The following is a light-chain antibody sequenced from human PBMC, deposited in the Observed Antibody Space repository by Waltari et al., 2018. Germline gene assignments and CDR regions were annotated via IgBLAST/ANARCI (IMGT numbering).Light chain of an antibody. J-gene: IGKJ3*01. CDR1: QSVSSY. Sequence: EIVLTQSPGTLSLSPGERATLSCRASQSVSSYLDWYQQKPGQAPRLLIYGASSRATGIPDRFSGSGSGTDFTLTISRLDPGDFAVYYCQQHGSSSLVTFGPGTKVDIK. CDR2: GAS. V-gene: IGKV3-20*01. CDR3: QQHGSSSLVT.